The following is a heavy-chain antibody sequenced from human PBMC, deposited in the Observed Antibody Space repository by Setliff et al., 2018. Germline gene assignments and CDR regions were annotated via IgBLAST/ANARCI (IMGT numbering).Heavy chain of an antibody. V-gene: IGHV4-61*08. J-gene: IGHJ6*04. CDR3: ARAKTRILGV. D-gene: IGHD2-15*01. CDR2: INHSGST. CDR1: GGSISSGGYH. Sequence: PSETLSLTCTVSGGSISSGGYHWNWIRQPPGKGLEWIGEINHSGSTNYNPSLKSRVTISVDTSKNQFSLKLSSVTAADTAVYYCARAKTRILGVWGKGTTVTVSS.